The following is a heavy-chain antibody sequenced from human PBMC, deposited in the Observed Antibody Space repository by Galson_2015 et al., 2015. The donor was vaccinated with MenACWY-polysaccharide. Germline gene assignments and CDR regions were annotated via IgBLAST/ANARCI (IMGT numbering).Heavy chain of an antibody. CDR1: GSRFSYSG. Sequence: SLRLSCAASGSRFSYSGMHWVRQAPGKGLGWVAVIQNGGSEIVYADSVKGRFTISRDNSKNTVFLEMNTLGAEDTAVYYCAREGSRIVFHAFDTWGQGTMVTVSS. CDR3: AREGSRIVFHAFDT. J-gene: IGHJ3*02. CDR2: IQNGGSEI. V-gene: IGHV3-33*05. D-gene: IGHD2-15*01.